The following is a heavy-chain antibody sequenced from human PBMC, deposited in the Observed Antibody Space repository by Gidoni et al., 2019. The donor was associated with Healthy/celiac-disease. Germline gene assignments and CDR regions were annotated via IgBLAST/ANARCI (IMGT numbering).Heavy chain of an antibody. Sequence: QVQLQQWGAGRLKPSETLSLTCAVYGGSFSGYYWSGISQPPGKGLEWIGEINHSGSTNYNPSLKSRVTISVDTSKNQFSLKLSSVTAADTAVYYCARGPRIYSSSPTTTRGDHSDWYFDLWGRGTLVTVSS. CDR1: GGSFSGYY. J-gene: IGHJ2*01. V-gene: IGHV4-34*01. CDR2: INHSGST. CDR3: ARGPRIYSSSPTTTRGDHSDWYFDL. D-gene: IGHD6-13*01.